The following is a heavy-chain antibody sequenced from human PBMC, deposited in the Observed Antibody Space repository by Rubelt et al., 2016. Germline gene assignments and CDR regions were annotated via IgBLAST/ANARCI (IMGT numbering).Heavy chain of an antibody. CDR3: ARSPGYCSSTSCYFNWFDP. V-gene: IGHV4-39*07. J-gene: IGHJ5*02. Sequence: QLQLQESGPGLVKPSETLSLTCTVSGGSISSSSYYWGWIRQPPGKGLEWIGSIYYSGSTYYNPSLKVRVTISGDTSKNQFSLKLSSVTAADTAVYYCARSPGYCSSTSCYFNWFDPWGQGTLVTVSS. D-gene: IGHD2-2*01. CDR1: GGSISSSSYY. CDR2: IYYSGST.